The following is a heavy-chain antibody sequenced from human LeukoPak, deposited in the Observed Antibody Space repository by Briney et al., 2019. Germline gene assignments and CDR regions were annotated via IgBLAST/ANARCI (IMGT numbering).Heavy chain of an antibody. CDR3: ASMRGYCSGGSCYSPDAFDI. CDR2: INHSGST. CDR1: GGSFSGYY. D-gene: IGHD2-15*01. J-gene: IGHJ3*02. V-gene: IGHV4-34*01. Sequence: SETPSLTCAVYGGSFSGYYWSWIRQPPGKGLEWIGEINHSGSTNYNPSLKSRVTISVGTSKNQFSLKLSSVTAADTAVYYCASMRGYCSGGSCYSPDAFDIWGQGTMVTVSS.